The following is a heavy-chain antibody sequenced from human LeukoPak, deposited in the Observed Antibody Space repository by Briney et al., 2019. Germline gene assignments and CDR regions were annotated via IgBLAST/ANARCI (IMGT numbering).Heavy chain of an antibody. CDR1: GFTFSSYA. Sequence: QPGRSLRLSCAASGFTFSSYAMHWVRQAPGKGLEWVAVISYDGSNKYYADSVKGRFTISRDSSKNTLYLQMNSLRAEDTAVYYCARDQGESSGWFDYWGQGTLVTVSS. D-gene: IGHD6-19*01. V-gene: IGHV3-30*04. CDR3: ARDQGESSGWFDY. J-gene: IGHJ4*02. CDR2: ISYDGSNK.